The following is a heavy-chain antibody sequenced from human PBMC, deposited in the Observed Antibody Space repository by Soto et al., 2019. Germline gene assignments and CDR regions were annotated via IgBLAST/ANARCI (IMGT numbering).Heavy chain of an antibody. CDR3: ARDSVRGRAVAGPLQH. CDR2: IWYDGSNK. CDR1: GFTFSSYG. V-gene: IGHV3-33*01. D-gene: IGHD6-19*01. J-gene: IGHJ1*01. Sequence: QVQLVESGGGVVQPGRSLRLSCAASGFTFSSYGMHWVRQAPGKGLEWVAVIWYDGSNKYYADSVKGRFTISRDNSKNTLYLQMNSLRAEDTAVYYCARDSVRGRAVAGPLQHWGQGTLVTVSS.